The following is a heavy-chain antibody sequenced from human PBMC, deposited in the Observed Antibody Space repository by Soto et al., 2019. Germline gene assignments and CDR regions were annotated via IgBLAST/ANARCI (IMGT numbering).Heavy chain of an antibody. CDR1: VEPMTGGYY. J-gene: IGHJ4*02. V-gene: IGHV4-38-2*01. CDR3: ARGWYYFDV. Sequence: NLRETLSLTCDVSVEPMTGGYYWGWIRQSPGKGLEWIGSIYYGGTTYYNPSLRSRLAISIDTSKNQFSLRLSSVTAADTALYYCARGWYYFDVWGQGSLVTVSS. D-gene: IGHD2-15*01. CDR2: IYYGGTT.